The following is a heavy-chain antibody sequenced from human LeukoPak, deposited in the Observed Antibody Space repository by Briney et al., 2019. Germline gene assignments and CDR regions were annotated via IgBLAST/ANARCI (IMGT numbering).Heavy chain of an antibody. CDR3: AYMRGLYYGIDY. CDR2: ISSSGTTI. J-gene: IGHJ4*02. Sequence: GGSLRLSCAASGFTFGDYYMSWIRQAPGKGLEWVSYISSSGTTIYYADSVKGRFTISRDNAKNSLYLQMNSLRAEDTAVYYCAYMRGLYYGIDYWGQGTLVTVSS. V-gene: IGHV3-11*01. D-gene: IGHD3-10*01. CDR1: GFTFGDYY.